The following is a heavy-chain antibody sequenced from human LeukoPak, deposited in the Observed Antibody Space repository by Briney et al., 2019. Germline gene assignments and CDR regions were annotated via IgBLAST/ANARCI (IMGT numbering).Heavy chain of an antibody. CDR2: MNPNSGNT. V-gene: IGHV1-8*01. D-gene: IGHD1-26*01. Sequence: ASVKVSCKASGYTFTSYDINWVRQATGQGLEWMGWMNPNSGNTGYAQKFQGRVTMTRNTSISTAYMELSSLRSEDTAVYYCARGYRIMIVGATSYFDYWGQGTLVTVSS. J-gene: IGHJ4*02. CDR1: GYTFTSYD. CDR3: ARGYRIMIVGATSYFDY.